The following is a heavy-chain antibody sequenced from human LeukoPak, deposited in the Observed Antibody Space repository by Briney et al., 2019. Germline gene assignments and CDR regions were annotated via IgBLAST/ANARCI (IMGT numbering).Heavy chain of an antibody. CDR3: ARGKPGVDY. J-gene: IGHJ4*02. Sequence: PSETLSLTCTVSGGSISSYYWSWIRQPPGKGLEWIGYIYYSGSTNYNPSLKSRVTISVDTSKNQFSLKLSSVTAADTAVYYCARGKPGVDYWGQGTLVTVSS. CDR1: GGSISSYY. V-gene: IGHV4-59*01. CDR2: IYYSGST. D-gene: IGHD3-10*01.